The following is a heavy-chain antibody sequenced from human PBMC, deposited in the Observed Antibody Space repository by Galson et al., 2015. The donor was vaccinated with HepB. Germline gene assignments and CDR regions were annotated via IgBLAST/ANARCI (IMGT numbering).Heavy chain of an antibody. D-gene: IGHD1-26*01. J-gene: IGHJ6*02. Sequence: SLRLSCAASGFTFDDYAMHWVRQAPGKGLEWVSLISWDGGSTYYADSVKGRFTISRDNSKNSLYLQMNSLRAEDTALYYCAKANSVGATKYYYYGMDVWGQGTTVTVSS. CDR2: ISWDGGST. V-gene: IGHV3-43D*04. CDR1: GFTFDDYA. CDR3: AKANSVGATKYYYYGMDV.